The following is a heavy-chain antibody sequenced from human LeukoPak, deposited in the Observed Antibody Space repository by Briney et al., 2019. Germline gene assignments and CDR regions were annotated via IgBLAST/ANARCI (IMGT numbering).Heavy chain of an antibody. J-gene: IGHJ4*02. CDR1: GFTFSSYG. V-gene: IGHV3-33*06. CDR2: IWYDGSNE. CDR3: AKGGWLQTSYYFDY. Sequence: GGSLRLSCAASGFTFSSYGMHWVRQAPGKGLEWVAVIWYDGSNEYYADSVKGRFTISRDNSKNTLYLQMNSLRAEDTAVYYCAKGGWLQTSYYFDYWGQGTLVTVSS. D-gene: IGHD5-24*01.